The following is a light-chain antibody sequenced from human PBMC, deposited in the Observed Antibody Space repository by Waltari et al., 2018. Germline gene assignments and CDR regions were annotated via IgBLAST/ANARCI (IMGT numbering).Light chain of an antibody. CDR2: KVS. Sequence: DIQMTQSPSTLSASVGDRVTITCRASQSVSPWLAWYQQKPGKAPKLLIYKVSDPQSGVPSRFSGSGSGSGTEFTLTITSLQPDDLAIYYCQHFNGFPWTFGQGTKVEIK. CDR3: QHFNGFPWT. V-gene: IGKV1-5*03. J-gene: IGKJ1*01. CDR1: QSVSPW.